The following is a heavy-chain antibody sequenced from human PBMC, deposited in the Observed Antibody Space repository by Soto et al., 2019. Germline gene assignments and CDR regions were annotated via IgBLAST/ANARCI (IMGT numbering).Heavy chain of an antibody. CDR2: ISYDGSNK. D-gene: IGHD5-12*01. J-gene: IGHJ6*02. CDR1: GFTFSSYG. V-gene: IGHV3-30*18. CDR3: AKDRGGYSGYDLYYYYYGMDV. Sequence: PGGSLRLSCAASGFTFSSYGMHWVRQAPGKELEWVAVISYDGSNKYYADSVKGRFTISRDNSKNTLYLQMNSLRAEDTAVYYCAKDRGGYSGYDLYYYYYGMDVWGQGTTVTVSS.